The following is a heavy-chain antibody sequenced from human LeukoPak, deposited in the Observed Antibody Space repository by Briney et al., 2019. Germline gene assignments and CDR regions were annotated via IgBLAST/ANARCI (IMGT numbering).Heavy chain of an antibody. D-gene: IGHD3-3*01. CDR1: GYTLTELS. CDR3: ATTTQGGLEWLLEGYMDV. Sequence: GASVKVSCKVSGYTLTELSMHWVRQAPGKGLEWMGGFDPEDGETIYAQKFQGRVTMTEDTSTDTAYMELSSLRSVDTAVYYCATTTQGGLEWLLEGYMDVWGKGTTVTVSS. J-gene: IGHJ6*03. V-gene: IGHV1-24*01. CDR2: FDPEDGET.